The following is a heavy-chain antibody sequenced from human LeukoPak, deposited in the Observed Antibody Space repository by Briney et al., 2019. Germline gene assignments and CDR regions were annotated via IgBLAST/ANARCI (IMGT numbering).Heavy chain of an antibody. D-gene: IGHD4-23*01. V-gene: IGHV4-59*01. J-gene: IGHJ4*02. CDR2: IYYSGST. CDR3: ASLRDYGGNWLDY. Sequence: SETLSLTCTDPGGSISSYYWSWIRQPPGKGLEWIGYIYYSGSTNYNPSLKSRVTISVDTSKNQFSLKLSSVTAADTAVYYCASLRDYGGNWLDYWGQGTLVTVSS. CDR1: GGSISSYY.